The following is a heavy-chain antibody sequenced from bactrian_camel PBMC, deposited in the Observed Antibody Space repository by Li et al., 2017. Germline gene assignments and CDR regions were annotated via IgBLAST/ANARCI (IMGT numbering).Heavy chain of an antibody. V-gene: IGHV3S31*01. CDR1: GFSNSDSC. J-gene: IGHJ6*01. Sequence: VQLVESGGGSVQAGGSLRLSCTAPGFSNSDSCMGWFRQAPGKEREGVAVVYRENDIAYYADSVKGRFTISADSAMNMLYLEMNNLKPEDSAMYYCAHAMGWRLVWGRPDASHFGSWGQGTQVTV. CDR3: AHAMGWRLVWGRPDASHFGS. D-gene: IGHD3*01. CDR2: VYRENDIA.